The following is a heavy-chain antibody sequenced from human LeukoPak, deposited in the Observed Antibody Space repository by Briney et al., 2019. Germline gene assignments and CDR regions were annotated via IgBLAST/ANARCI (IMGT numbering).Heavy chain of an antibody. CDR2: ISSSSSTI. CDR3: ARARPHTVTTRNPPFDY. CDR1: GFTFSSYS. Sequence: QPGGSLRLSCAASGFTFSSYSMNWVRQAPGKGLEWVSYISSSSSTIHYADSVKGRFTISRDNAKNSLYLQMNSLRAEDTAVYYCARARPHTVTTRNPPFDYWGQGTLVTVSS. D-gene: IGHD4-17*01. V-gene: IGHV3-48*04. J-gene: IGHJ4*02.